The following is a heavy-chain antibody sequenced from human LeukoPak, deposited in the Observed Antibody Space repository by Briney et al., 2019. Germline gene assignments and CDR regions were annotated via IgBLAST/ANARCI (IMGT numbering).Heavy chain of an antibody. D-gene: IGHD3-22*01. CDR2: LSGSGGST. Sequence: GGSLRLSCAASGFTFSNYAMSWVRQAPGKGLEWVPALSGSGGSTYSADSVKGRFTISRDNSKNTLYLQMSSLRAGDTAIYYCAKDDHYDDSGYYGFWGQGTLVTVSS. J-gene: IGHJ4*02. V-gene: IGHV3-23*01. CDR3: AKDDHYDDSGYYGF. CDR1: GFTFSNYA.